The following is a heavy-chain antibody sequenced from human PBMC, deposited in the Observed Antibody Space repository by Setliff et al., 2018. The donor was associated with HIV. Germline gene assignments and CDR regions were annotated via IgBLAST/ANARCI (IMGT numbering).Heavy chain of an antibody. CDR2: IYYSGST. D-gene: IGHD5-12*01. CDR3: ARDLNRGYSGYAYNWFDP. J-gene: IGHJ5*02. CDR1: GGSISSSSYY. Sequence: PSETLSLTCTVSGGSISSSSYYWGWIRQPPGKGLEWIGSIYYSGSTYYNPSLKSRVTISVDTLKNQFSMKLSSVIAADTAVYYCARDLNRGYSGYAYNWFDPWGQGTLVTVSS. V-gene: IGHV4-39*07.